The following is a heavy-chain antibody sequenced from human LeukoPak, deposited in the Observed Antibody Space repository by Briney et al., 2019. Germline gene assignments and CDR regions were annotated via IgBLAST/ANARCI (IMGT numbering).Heavy chain of an antibody. V-gene: IGHV3-23*01. Sequence: PGGSLRLSCAASGFTLSSYAVTWVRQAPGKGLEWVSGITGSGDTTFYADSVKGRFTISRDNSKNMLYLQMHSLRAEDTAVYYCVKDYSTIPAAANPLFDYWGQGALVTVSS. CDR2: ITGSGDTT. CDR3: VKDYSTIPAAANPLFDY. D-gene: IGHD6-13*01. CDR1: GFTLSSYA. J-gene: IGHJ4*02.